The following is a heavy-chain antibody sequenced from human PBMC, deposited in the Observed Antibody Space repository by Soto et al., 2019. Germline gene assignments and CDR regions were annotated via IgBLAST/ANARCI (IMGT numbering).Heavy chain of an antibody. J-gene: IGHJ4*02. V-gene: IGHV4-39*01. D-gene: IGHD6-6*01. CDR3: ARRAGSSLCFDY. CDR2: IYYSGST. CDR1: GGSISISSYY. Sequence: SETLSLTCTVSGGSISISSYYWGCIRQPPGKGLEWIGSIYYSGSTYYNPSLKSRVTISVDASKNQFSLKLSSVTAADTAVYYCARRAGSSLCFDYWGQGTLVTVSS.